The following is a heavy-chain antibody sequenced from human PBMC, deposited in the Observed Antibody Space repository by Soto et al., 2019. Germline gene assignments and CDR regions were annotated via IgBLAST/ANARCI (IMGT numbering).Heavy chain of an antibody. CDR3: ARSHSGYDLNWFDP. D-gene: IGHD5-12*01. Sequence: GASVKVSCKASGGTFSSYTISWVRQAPGQGLEWMGRIIPILGIANYAQKFQGRVTITADKSTSTAYMGLSSLRSEDTAVYYCARSHSGYDLNWFDPWGQGTLVTVSS. CDR1: GGTFSSYT. J-gene: IGHJ5*02. V-gene: IGHV1-69*02. CDR2: IIPILGIA.